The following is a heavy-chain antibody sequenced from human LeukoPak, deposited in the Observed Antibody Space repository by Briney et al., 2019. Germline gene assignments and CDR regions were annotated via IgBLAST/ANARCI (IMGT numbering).Heavy chain of an antibody. D-gene: IGHD6-13*01. CDR1: GGTFSSYA. J-gene: IGHJ4*02. V-gene: IGHV1-69*13. Sequence: ASVKVSCKASGGTFSSYAISWVRQAPGQGLEWMGGIIPIFGTANYAQKFQGRVTITADESTSTAYMELSRLRSDDTAVYYCARDFPTSIAAAGTDYWGQGTLVTVSS. CDR2: IIPIFGTA. CDR3: ARDFPTSIAAAGTDY.